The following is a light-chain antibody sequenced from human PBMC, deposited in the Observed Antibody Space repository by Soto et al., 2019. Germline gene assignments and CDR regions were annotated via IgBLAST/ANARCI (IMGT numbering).Light chain of an antibody. V-gene: IGLV2-14*01. CDR3: SSYTSSSARIL. CDR2: DVN. J-gene: IGLJ2*01. Sequence: QSVLTQPASVSGSPGQSITISCTGTSSDVGGYNHVSWYQQLPGKAPKVMIYDVNKRPSGVSNRFSGSKSGDTASLTISGLQAEDEAEYYCSSYTSSSARILFGGGTKLTVL. CDR1: SSDVGGYNH.